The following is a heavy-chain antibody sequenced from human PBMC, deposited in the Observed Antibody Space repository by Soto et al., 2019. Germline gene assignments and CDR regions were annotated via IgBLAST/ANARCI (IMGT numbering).Heavy chain of an antibody. V-gene: IGHV3-30-3*01. Sequence: PGGSLRLSCAASGFTFSSYAMHWVRQAPGKGLEWVAVISYDGSNKNYADSVKGRFTISRDNSKNMLYLQMNSLRAEDTAVYYCARDFSIFGVVTFPYGMDVWGQGTTVTVSS. D-gene: IGHD3-3*01. CDR3: ARDFSIFGVVTFPYGMDV. CDR1: GFTFSSYA. CDR2: ISYDGSNK. J-gene: IGHJ6*02.